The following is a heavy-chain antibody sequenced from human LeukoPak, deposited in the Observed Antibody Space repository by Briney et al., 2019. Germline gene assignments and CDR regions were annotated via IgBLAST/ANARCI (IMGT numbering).Heavy chain of an antibody. CDR1: GFTFSSYW. CDR2: IRQDGSDK. CDR3: ARGGGLDV. J-gene: IGHJ6*02. Sequence: GGSLRLSCAASGFTFSSYWMSWVRQAPGKGLEWVANIRQDGSDKYYVDSVKGRFTISRDNAKNSLYLQMNSLRAEDTAVYFCARGGGLDVWGQGATVTVSS. V-gene: IGHV3-7*04.